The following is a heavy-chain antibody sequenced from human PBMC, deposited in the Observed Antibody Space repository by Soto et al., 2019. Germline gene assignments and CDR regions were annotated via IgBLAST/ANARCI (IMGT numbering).Heavy chain of an antibody. CDR3: ARRQNSGWSQTYYYYYMDV. CDR2: IWYDGSNK. V-gene: IGHV3-33*01. CDR1: GFTFSSYG. Sequence: GGSLRLSCAASGFTFSSYGMHWVRQAPGKGLEWVAVIWYDGSNKYYADSVKGRFTISRDNSKNTLYLQMNSLRAEDTAVYYCARRQNSGWSQTYYYYYMDVWGKGTTVTVSS. J-gene: IGHJ6*03. D-gene: IGHD6-19*01.